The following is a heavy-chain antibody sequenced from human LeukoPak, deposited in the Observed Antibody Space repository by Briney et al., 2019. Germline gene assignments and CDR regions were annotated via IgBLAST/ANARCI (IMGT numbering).Heavy chain of an antibody. J-gene: IGHJ4*02. CDR2: ISSDGNTD. CDR3: AKEGAAGGKMQFCFDY. CDR1: GFTFSSYG. Sequence: PGGSLRLSCAASGFTFSSYGIHWVRQAPGKGLEWVAVISSDGNTDYFADSVQGRFTISRDNSKNTLYLQMSSLRAEDTAVYYCAKEGAAGGKMQFCFDYWGQGTLVTVSS. V-gene: IGHV3-30*18. D-gene: IGHD6-13*01.